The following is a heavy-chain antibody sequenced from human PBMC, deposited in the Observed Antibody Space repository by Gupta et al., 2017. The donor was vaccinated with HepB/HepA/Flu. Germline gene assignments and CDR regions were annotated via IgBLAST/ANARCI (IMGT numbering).Heavy chain of an antibody. D-gene: IGHD3-22*01. CDR1: GFTFSTYG. CDR2: ISNDGSDK. Sequence: QVQLVESGGGVVQPGRSLRLSCAASGFTFSTYGMHWFRQAPGKGLEWVAVISNDGSDKYYADSVRGRFTISRDNSKNTLYLQMNGLRAEDTAVFYCAKDIRLLKTYYYDSSLDSWGQGTLVTVSS. V-gene: IGHV3-30*18. J-gene: IGHJ4*02. CDR3: AKDIRLLKTYYYDSSLDS.